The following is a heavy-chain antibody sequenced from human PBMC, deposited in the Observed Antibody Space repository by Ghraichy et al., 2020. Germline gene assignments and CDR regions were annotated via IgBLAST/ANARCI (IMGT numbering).Heavy chain of an antibody. J-gene: IGHJ6*02. V-gene: IGHV3-48*02. CDR1: GFTFSGFN. Sequence: GGSLRLSCVASGFTFSGFNMNWVRQSPGKGLEWLSYITSSSRTIFYADSVKGRFTISRDNAQNSLYLQMNSLRDEDTAIYYCARASKVVRFYYYDGMDIWGQGTTVNVSS. CDR3: ARASKVVRFYYYDGMDI. D-gene: IGHD4-23*01. CDR2: ITSSSRTI.